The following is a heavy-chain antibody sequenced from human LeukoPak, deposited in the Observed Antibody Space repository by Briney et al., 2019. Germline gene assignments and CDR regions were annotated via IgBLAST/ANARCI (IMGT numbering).Heavy chain of an antibody. J-gene: IGHJ3*02. CDR1: GFTFGDYA. CDR2: IRSKAYGGTT. Sequence: GSLRLSCTASGFTFGDYAMSWVRHAPGKGLEWVGFIRSKAYGGTTEYAASVKGRFTISRDDSKSIAYLQMNSLKTEDTAVYYCTRVAVITIFGVVRAFDIWGQGTMVTVSS. V-gene: IGHV3-49*04. CDR3: TRVAVITIFGVVRAFDI. D-gene: IGHD3-3*01.